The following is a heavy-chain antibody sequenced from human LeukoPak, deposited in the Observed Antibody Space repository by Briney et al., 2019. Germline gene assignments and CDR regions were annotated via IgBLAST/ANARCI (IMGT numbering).Heavy chain of an antibody. CDR1: GFTFSDYP. CDR2: ISYDGTNK. V-gene: IGHV3-30-3*01. J-gene: IGHJ2*01. D-gene: IGHD2-2*01. Sequence: GGSLRLSCAVSGFTFSDYPMHWVRQAPGQGLEWVAVISYDGTNKYYADSVKGRFTISRDDSKNTLYLQMNSLRTEDTAMYYCARGSAPRCSSPTCYRYWYFDLWGRGTLVTVSS. CDR3: ARGSAPRCSSPTCYRYWYFDL.